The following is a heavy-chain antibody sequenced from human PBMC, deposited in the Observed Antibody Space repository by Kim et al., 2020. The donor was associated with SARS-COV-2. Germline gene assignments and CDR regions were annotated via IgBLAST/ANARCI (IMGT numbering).Heavy chain of an antibody. CDR2: IIPTFGTI. V-gene: IGHV1-69*13. CDR3: ASPPGGRGLDYDYWSGYSWACLDG. J-gene: IGHJ4*02. D-gene: IGHD3-3*01. Sequence: SVKVSCKADGGTFRSYAVNWVRQAPGQGLEWMGGIIPTFGTIEYADRFRGRVAISADESTGTTYLDLRSLRSDDAAVYYCASPPGGRGLDYDYWSGYSWACLDGWGQGTLVAVSS. CDR1: GGTFRSYA.